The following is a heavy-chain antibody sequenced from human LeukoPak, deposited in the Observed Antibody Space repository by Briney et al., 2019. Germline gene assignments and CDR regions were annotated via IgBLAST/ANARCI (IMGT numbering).Heavy chain of an antibody. CDR1: GFTFSSYA. V-gene: IGHV3-30-3*01. Sequence: GRSLRLSCAASGFTFSSYAMHWVRQAPGKGLEWVAVISYDGSNKYYADSVKGRFTLSRDNSKNTLYLQMNSLRAEDTAVYYCARDLDAFDIWGQGTMVTVSS. CDR2: ISYDGSNK. CDR3: ARDLDAFDI. J-gene: IGHJ3*02.